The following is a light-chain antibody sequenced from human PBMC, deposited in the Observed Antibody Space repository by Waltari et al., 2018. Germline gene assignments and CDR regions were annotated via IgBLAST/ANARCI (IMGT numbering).Light chain of an antibody. CDR2: GAS. CDR1: QSVDIRY. CDR3: QQSGSSPRT. J-gene: IGKJ1*01. Sequence: EIVLTQSPGTLSLSPGDRATLPCRASQSVDIRYLAWYQQKPGQASRLLIYGASSRATGIPDRFSGSGSGTDFTLTISRLEPEDFAVYYCQQSGSSPRTFGQGTKVEI. V-gene: IGKV3-20*01.